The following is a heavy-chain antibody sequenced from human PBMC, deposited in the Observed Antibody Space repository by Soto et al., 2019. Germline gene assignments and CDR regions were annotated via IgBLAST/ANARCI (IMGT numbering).Heavy chain of an antibody. J-gene: IGHJ4*02. CDR1: GFSLSTSGVG. V-gene: IGHV2-5*02. Sequence: SGPTLVNPTQTLTLTCTFSGFSLSTSGVGVGWIRQPPGKALEWLALIYWDDDKRYSPSLKSRLTITKDTSKNQVVLTMTNMDPVDTATYYCAHSKIRFLEWLLGAVGFDYWGQGTLVTVSS. D-gene: IGHD3-3*01. CDR2: IYWDDDK. CDR3: AHSKIRFLEWLLGAVGFDY.